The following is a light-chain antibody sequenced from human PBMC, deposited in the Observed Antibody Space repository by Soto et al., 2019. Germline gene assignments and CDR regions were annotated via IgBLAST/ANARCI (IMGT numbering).Light chain of an antibody. V-gene: IGKV1-5*01. Sequence: DIQVTQSPSTLSASVGDRVTITCRTSQNINAWLAWYQQRPGQAPKLLIYDASTVQSGVPSRFSGSGSGTEFTLTISSLQSEDYAVYYCQQYRNWPRTFGQGTKVDIK. CDR2: DAS. J-gene: IGKJ1*01. CDR3: QQYRNWPRT. CDR1: QNINAW.